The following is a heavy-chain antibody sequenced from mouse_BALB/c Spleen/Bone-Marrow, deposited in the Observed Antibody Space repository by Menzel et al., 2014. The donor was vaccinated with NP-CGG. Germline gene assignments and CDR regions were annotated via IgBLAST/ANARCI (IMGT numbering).Heavy chain of an antibody. V-gene: IGHV1S137*01. CDR2: ISTYYGDA. Sequence: QVRLKESGAELVRPGVSVKISCKGSGYTFTDYAMHWVKQSHAKSLEWIGVISTYYGDASYNQKFKGKATMTVDKSSSTAYMELARLTSEDSAIYYCARDAMDYWGQGTSVTVSS. CDR3: ARDAMDY. J-gene: IGHJ4*01. CDR1: GYTFTDYA.